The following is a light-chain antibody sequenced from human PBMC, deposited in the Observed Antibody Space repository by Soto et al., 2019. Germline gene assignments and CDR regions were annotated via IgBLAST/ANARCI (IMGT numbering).Light chain of an antibody. V-gene: IGLV1-40*01. CDR1: SSNIGAGYD. J-gene: IGLJ1*01. CDR2: GNS. CDR3: QSYDSSLSVDL. Sequence: QSVLTQPPSVSGAPGQRVTISCTGSSSNIGAGYDVHWYQQLPGTAPKLLIYGNSNRPSGVPDRFSGSKSGTSASLAITGLQAEDEADYYCQSYDSSLSVDLFGTGTKVTVL.